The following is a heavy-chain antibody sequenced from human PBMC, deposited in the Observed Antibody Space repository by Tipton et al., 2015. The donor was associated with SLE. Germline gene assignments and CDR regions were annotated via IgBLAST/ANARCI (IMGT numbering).Heavy chain of an antibody. J-gene: IGHJ6*02. CDR2: ISYDGSNK. Sequence: SLRLSRAASGFTFSSYDMHWVRQAPGKGLEWVAVISYDGSNKYYADSVKGRFTISRDNSKNTLFLQMNSLRAEDTAVYYCARVLGSYYGMDVWGQGTTVTVSS. CDR1: GFTFSSYD. CDR3: ARVLGSYYGMDV. V-gene: IGHV3-30*04. D-gene: IGHD6-13*01.